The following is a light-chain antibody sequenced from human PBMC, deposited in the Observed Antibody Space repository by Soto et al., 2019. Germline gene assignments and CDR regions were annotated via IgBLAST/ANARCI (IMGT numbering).Light chain of an antibody. J-gene: IGLJ1*01. Sequence: QSVLTQPASVSGSPGQSITISCTGTSSDIGGSNYVSWNQQHPGKAPKLIIYEVSNRPSGVSNRFSGSKSGNTASLTISGLQAEDEADYYCSSYRSSSTYVFGTGTKVTVL. CDR2: EVS. V-gene: IGLV2-14*01. CDR1: SSDIGGSNY. CDR3: SSYRSSSTYV.